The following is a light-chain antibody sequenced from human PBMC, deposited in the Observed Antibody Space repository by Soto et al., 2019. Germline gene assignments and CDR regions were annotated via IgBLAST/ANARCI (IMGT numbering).Light chain of an antibody. CDR1: QSLLDSDRYNY. J-gene: IGKJ1*01. CDR2: LGS. CDR3: MQARQTPRT. V-gene: IGKV2-28*01. Sequence: DIVMTQSPLSLPVTPGEPASISCRSSQSLLDSDRYNYLDWYLQKPGQSPQLLIYLGSNRASGVPDRFSGRGSGTDFTLKISRVEAEDVGVYYCMQARQTPRTFGQGTKVEIK.